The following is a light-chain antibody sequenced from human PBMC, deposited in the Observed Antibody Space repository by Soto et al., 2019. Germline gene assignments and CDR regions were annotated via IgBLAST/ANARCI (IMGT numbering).Light chain of an antibody. V-gene: IGLV2-8*01. CDR1: SSDVGGYNY. J-gene: IGLJ2*01. Sequence: QSALTQPPSASGSPGQSVTISCTGTSSDVGGYNYVSWYQQHPGKAPKLMIYEVSKRPSGVPDRFSGSKSGSTASLTVSGLQAEDEAVYYCSSYAGSNNVVFGGGTKLTVL. CDR3: SSYAGSNNVV. CDR2: EVS.